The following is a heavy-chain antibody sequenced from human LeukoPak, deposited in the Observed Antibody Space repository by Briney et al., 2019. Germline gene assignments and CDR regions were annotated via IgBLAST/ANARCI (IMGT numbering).Heavy chain of an antibody. Sequence: SVKVSCKASGGTFSSYAISWVRQAPGQGLEWMGGIIPIFGTANYAQKFQGRVTITADESTSTAYMELSSLRSEDTAVYYCARGYCSSTSCFLVPADYWGQGTLVTVAS. CDR1: GGTFSSYA. CDR3: ARGYCSSTSCFLVPADY. D-gene: IGHD2-2*01. CDR2: IIPIFGTA. V-gene: IGHV1-69*13. J-gene: IGHJ4*02.